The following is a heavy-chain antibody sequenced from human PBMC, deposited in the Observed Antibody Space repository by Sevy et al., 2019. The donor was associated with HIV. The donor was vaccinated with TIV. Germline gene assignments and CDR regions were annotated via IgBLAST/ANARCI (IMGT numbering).Heavy chain of an antibody. CDR1: GFNVNDNY. CDR3: AGDRRFCGNDCYLYCYYGMDV. J-gene: IGHJ6*02. Sequence: GGSLRLSCAASGFNVNDNYMTWVRQAPGKGLEWVSIIHAEGRSYYADPVKGRFPMSRDDSKNIVNLQMNSRRTDDTAVYYWAGDRRFCGNDCYLYCYYGMDVWGQGTAVTVSS. D-gene: IGHD2-21*01. CDR2: IHAEGRS. V-gene: IGHV3-53*01.